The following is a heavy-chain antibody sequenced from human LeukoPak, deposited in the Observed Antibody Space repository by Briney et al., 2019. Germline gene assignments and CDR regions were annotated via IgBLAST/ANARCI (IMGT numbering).Heavy chain of an antibody. CDR3: AREGYYDSSGYLDYYYIDV. CDR1: GFTFSIYG. Sequence: PGGSLRLSCAASGFTFSIYGMHCVSQAPGKGREWVSLISYEGRNKYYAYSVKGRFTISRDKSKNTLYLQMKSLRAEDTALYYCAREGYYDSSGYLDYYYIDVWGKGTTVTVSS. CDR2: ISYEGRNK. J-gene: IGHJ6*03. V-gene: IGHV3-30*03. D-gene: IGHD3-22*01.